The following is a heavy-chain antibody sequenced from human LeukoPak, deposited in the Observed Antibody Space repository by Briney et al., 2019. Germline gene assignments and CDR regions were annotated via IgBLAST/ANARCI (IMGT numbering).Heavy chain of an antibody. CDR2: IYTSGST. J-gene: IGHJ4*02. CDR1: GGSISSYY. Sequence: SETLSLTCTVSGGSISSYYWSWIRQPAGKGLEWIGRIYTSGSTNYNPSLKSRVTMSVDTSKNQFSLKLSSVTAADTAVYYCARGTGYYDSSGYYSDYWGQGTLVTVSS. D-gene: IGHD3-22*01. CDR3: ARGTGYYDSSGYYSDY. V-gene: IGHV4-4*07.